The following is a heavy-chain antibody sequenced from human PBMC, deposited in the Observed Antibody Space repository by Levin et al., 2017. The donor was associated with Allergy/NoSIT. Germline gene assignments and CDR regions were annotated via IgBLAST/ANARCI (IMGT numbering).Heavy chain of an antibody. Sequence: GESLKISCKGSGYSFTSYWIGWVRQMPGKGLEWMGIIYPGDSDTRYSPSFQGQVTISADKSISTAYLQWSSLKASDTAMYYCARSGQLLWFGELPNWFDPWGQGTLVTVSS. D-gene: IGHD3-10*01. CDR3: ARSGQLLWFGELPNWFDP. J-gene: IGHJ5*02. CDR2: IYPGDSDT. CDR1: GYSFTSYW. V-gene: IGHV5-51*01.